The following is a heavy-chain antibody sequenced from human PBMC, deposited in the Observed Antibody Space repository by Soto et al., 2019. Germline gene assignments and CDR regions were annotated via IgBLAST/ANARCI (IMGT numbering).Heavy chain of an antibody. V-gene: IGHV3-33*01. CDR2: IWYDGSNK. CDR3: AREGTYCSGGSCYPPFDY. J-gene: IGHJ4*02. D-gene: IGHD2-15*01. Sequence: QVQLVESGVGVVQPGRSLRLSCAASGFTFSSYGMHWVRQAPVKGLEWVAVIWYDGSNKYYADSVKGRFTISRDNSKNTLYLQMNSLRAEDTAVYYCAREGTYCSGGSCYPPFDYWGQGPLVTVSS. CDR1: GFTFSSYG.